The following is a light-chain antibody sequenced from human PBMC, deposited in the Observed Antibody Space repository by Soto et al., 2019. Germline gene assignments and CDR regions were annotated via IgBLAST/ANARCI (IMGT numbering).Light chain of an antibody. CDR2: DAS. Sequence: EIVLTQSPGILSLSPGERATLSCRASQSVSGSYLAWYQHKPGQAPRFLIYDASSRATGIPDRFSGSGSGTDFTLTITRLEPEDFAVYYCQRYGSSPRTFGQGTKLEIK. J-gene: IGKJ2*01. V-gene: IGKV3-20*01. CDR3: QRYGSSPRT. CDR1: QSVSGSY.